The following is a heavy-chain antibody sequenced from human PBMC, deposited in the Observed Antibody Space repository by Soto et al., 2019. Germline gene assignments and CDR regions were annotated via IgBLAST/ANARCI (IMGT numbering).Heavy chain of an antibody. V-gene: IGHV4-39*01. CDR1: GGSISSSSYY. CDR3: ARINWGLSYYYGMDV. D-gene: IGHD7-27*01. CDR2: IYYSGST. J-gene: IGHJ6*02. Sequence: PSETLSLTCTVSGGSISSSSYYWGWIRQPPGKGLEWIGSIYYSGSTYYNPSLKSRVTISVDTSKNQFSLKLSSVTAADTAVYYCARINWGLSYYYGMDVWGQGTTVTVSS.